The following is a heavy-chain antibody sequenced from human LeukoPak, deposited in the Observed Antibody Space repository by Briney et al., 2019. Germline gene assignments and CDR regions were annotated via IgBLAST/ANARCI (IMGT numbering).Heavy chain of an antibody. J-gene: IGHJ4*02. CDR3: ARAGSSVIGDY. Sequence: ASVKVSCKASRYTLTSYYMHWVRQAPGQGLEWMGIINPSGGSTSYAQKFQGRVTMTRDTSTSTVYMELSSLRSEDTAVYYCARAGSSVIGDYWGQGTLVTVSS. D-gene: IGHD3-22*01. CDR1: RYTLTSYY. V-gene: IGHV1-46*01. CDR2: INPSGGST.